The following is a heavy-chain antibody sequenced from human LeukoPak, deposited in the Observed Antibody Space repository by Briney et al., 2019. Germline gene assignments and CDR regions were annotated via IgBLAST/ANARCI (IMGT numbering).Heavy chain of an antibody. CDR1: GFAFSDFY. D-gene: IGHD3-10*01. V-gene: IGHV3-11*01. CDR3: VKFRGIQHYNYHMDV. CDR2: ISNSGSTL. Sequence: GGSLRLSCAASGFAFSDFYMFWIRQAPGKGLERISYISNSGSTLYYADSVKGRFTISRDNSKNTLSLQMNSLRAEDAAVYYCVKFRGIQHYNYHMDVWGKGTTVTVSS. J-gene: IGHJ6*03.